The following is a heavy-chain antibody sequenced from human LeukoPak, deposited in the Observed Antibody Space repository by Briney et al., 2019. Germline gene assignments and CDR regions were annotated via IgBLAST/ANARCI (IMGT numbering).Heavy chain of an antibody. CDR3: ARLGSSYYDSSGYLTGDYFDY. CDR2: ISAYNGNT. J-gene: IGHJ4*02. CDR1: GYTFTSYG. Sequence: ASVKVSCKASGYTFTSYGISWVRQAPGQGLEWMGWISAYNGNTNYAQKHQGRVTMTTDTSTSTAYMELRSLRSDDTAVYYCARLGSSYYDSSGYLTGDYFDYWGQGTLVTVSS. V-gene: IGHV1-18*01. D-gene: IGHD3-22*01.